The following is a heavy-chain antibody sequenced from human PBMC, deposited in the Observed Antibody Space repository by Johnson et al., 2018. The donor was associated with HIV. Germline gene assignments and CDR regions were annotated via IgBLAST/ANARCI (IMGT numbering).Heavy chain of an antibody. CDR3: ARDREEYSSGWYFAFDI. D-gene: IGHD6-19*01. Sequence: QVQLVESGGGLVQPGGSLRLSCAASGFTFSSYAMHWVRQAPGKGLEWVAVISYDGSNKYYADSVKGRFTISRDNSKNTLYLQMNSLRAEDTAVYYCARDREEYSSGWYFAFDIWGQGTMVTVSS. V-gene: IGHV3-30-3*01. J-gene: IGHJ3*02. CDR1: GFTFSSYA. CDR2: ISYDGSNK.